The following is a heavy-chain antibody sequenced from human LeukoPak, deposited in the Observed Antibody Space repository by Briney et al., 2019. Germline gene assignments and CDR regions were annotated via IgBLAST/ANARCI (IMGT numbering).Heavy chain of an antibody. D-gene: IGHD3-10*01. CDR1: GFTFSSYG. V-gene: IGHV3-33*01. CDR3: ASQYYYGSGRGY. CDR2: IWYDGSNK. J-gene: IGHJ4*02. Sequence: PGGSLRLSCAASGFTFSSYGMHWVRQAPGKGLEWVAVIWYDGSNKYYADSVKGRFTISRDNSKNTLYLQMNSLRAEDTAVYYCASQYYYGSGRGYWGQGTLVTVSS.